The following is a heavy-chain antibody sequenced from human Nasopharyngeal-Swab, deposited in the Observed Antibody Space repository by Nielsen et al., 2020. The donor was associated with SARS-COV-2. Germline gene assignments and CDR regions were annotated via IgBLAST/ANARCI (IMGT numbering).Heavy chain of an antibody. CDR1: GFTFSSYA. CDR3: AKMARFSSGSDWFDP. D-gene: IGHD6-19*01. V-gene: IGHV3-23*01. Sequence: GESLKISCAASGFTFSSYAMSWVRQAPGKGLEWVSAISGSGGSTYYADSVKGRFTISRDNSKNTLYLQMNSLRAEDTAVYYRAKMARFSSGSDWFDPWGQGTLVTVSS. J-gene: IGHJ5*02. CDR2: ISGSGGST.